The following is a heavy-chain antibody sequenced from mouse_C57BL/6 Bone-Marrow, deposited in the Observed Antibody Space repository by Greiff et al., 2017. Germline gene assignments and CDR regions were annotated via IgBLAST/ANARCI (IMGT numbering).Heavy chain of an antibody. V-gene: IGHV1-5*01. Sequence: VQLQQSGTVLARPGASVKMSCKTSGYTFTSYWMHWVKQRPGQGLEWIGAIYPGNSDTSYNPKFKGKAKLTAVTSASTAYMELSSLTNEDSAVYYCTRWGFITTVVGFDYWGQGTTLTVSS. J-gene: IGHJ2*01. CDR3: TRWGFITTVVGFDY. D-gene: IGHD1-1*01. CDR2: IYPGNSDT. CDR1: GYTFTSYW.